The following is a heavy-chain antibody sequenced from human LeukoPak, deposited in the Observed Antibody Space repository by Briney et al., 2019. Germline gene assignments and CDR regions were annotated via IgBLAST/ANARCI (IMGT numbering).Heavy chain of an antibody. D-gene: IGHD3-10*01. J-gene: IGHJ4*02. CDR2: ISGSGVST. Sequence: GGSLRLSCAASGLTFSSYAMSWVRQAPGKGLEWVSAISGSGVSTHYADSVKGRFTISRDDSKNTLYLQMNSLRAEDTAVYYCAKDYYDSGSNWGQGTLVTVSS. V-gene: IGHV3-23*01. CDR3: AKDYYDSGSN. CDR1: GLTFSSYA.